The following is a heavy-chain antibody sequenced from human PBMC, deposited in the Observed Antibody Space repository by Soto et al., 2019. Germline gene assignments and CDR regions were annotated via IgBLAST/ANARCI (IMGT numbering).Heavy chain of an antibody. V-gene: IGHV1-18*01. CDR2: ISAYNGNT. Sequence: QVKLVQSGAEVKKPGASVKVSCKASGYTFTSYGISWVRQAPGQGLEWMGWISAYNGNTNYAQKLRGRVPMTTDTSTRTAYMERRSLRSDDTAVYYCARDGWAYGMDVWGQGTTFTVSS. CDR3: ARDGWAYGMDV. J-gene: IGHJ6*02. CDR1: GYTFTSYG.